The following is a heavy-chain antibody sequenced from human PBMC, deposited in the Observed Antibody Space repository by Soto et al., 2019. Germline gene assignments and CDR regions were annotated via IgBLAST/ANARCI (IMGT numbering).Heavy chain of an antibody. CDR2: IGHSGGT. CDR1: GGSCSGYY. J-gene: IGHJ4*02. Sequence: SETLSLTCAAYGGSCSGYYWSWICQPPGQGLAWIWEIGHSGGTIYSPSLEARVTISGDWSNSQFSLKLDSVPAAATAVSSCGRHGGYYFDHWGQRAQVTVS. D-gene: IGHD3-16*01. CDR3: GRHGGYYFDH. V-gene: IGHV4-34*01.